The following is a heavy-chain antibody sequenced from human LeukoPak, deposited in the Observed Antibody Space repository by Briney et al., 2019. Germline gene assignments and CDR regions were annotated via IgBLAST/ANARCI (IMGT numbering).Heavy chain of an antibody. CDR1: GYTLTELS. J-gene: IGHJ3*02. CDR3: ARDWSGPRGNAAFDI. D-gene: IGHD3-3*01. CDR2: FDPEDGET. V-gene: IGHV1-24*01. Sequence: ASVKVSCKVSGYTLTELSMHWVRQAPGKGLEWMGGFDPEDGETSYAQKFQGRVTMTRDTSTSTVYMELSSLRSEDTAVYYCARDWSGPRGNAAFDIWGQGTMVTVSS.